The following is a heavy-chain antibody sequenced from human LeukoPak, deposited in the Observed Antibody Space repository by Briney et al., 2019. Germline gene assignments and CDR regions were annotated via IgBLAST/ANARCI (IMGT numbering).Heavy chain of an antibody. Sequence: SETLSLTCTVSGGSISSGDYYWSWIRQPPGKGLEWIGYIYYSGSTYYNPSLKSRVTISVDTSKNQFSLKLSSVTAADTAVYYCALVVPAVSYFDYWGQGTLVTVSS. CDR2: IYYSGST. CDR3: ALVVPAVSYFDY. V-gene: IGHV4-30-4*01. D-gene: IGHD2-2*01. CDR1: GGSISSGDYY. J-gene: IGHJ4*02.